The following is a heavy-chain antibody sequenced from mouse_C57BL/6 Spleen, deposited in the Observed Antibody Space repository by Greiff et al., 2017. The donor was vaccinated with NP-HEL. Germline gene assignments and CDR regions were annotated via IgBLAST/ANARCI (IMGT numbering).Heavy chain of an antibody. D-gene: IGHD3-3*01. J-gene: IGHJ4*01. Sequence: DVKLVESGGGLVQPGGSLSLSCAASGFTFTDYYMSWVRQPPGKALEWLGFIRNKANGYTTEYSASVKGRFTISRDNSQSILYLQMNALRAEDSATYYGARYIGRPPFYYAMDYWGQGTSVTVSS. CDR3: ARYIGRPPFYYAMDY. CDR1: GFTFTDYY. CDR2: IRNKANGYTT. V-gene: IGHV7-3*01.